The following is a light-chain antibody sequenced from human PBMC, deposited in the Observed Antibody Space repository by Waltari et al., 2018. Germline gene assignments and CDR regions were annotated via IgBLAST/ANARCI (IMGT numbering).Light chain of an antibody. CDR1: QSVSSSY. Sequence: EIVLTQSPGTLSLSPGERATLSCRASQSVSSSYLAWYQNKPGQAPRLLIYVASSRATGIPDRFSGSWSGTDFTLTISRLEPEDFAVYYCQQYGNSPLYTFGQGTKLEIK. CDR2: VAS. J-gene: IGKJ2*01. V-gene: IGKV3-20*01. CDR3: QQYGNSPLYT.